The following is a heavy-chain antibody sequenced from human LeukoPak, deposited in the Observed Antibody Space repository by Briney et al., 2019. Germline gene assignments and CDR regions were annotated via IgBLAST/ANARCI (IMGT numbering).Heavy chain of an antibody. D-gene: IGHD6-13*01. CDR3: ARTGIAAAGIDY. J-gene: IGHJ4*02. V-gene: IGHV3-21*01. CDR1: GFTFSTYS. CDR2: IGSSGSYI. Sequence: GGSLRLSCAASGFTFSTYSMNWVRQAPGKGLEWVSSIGSSGSYIYYADSLKGRFTISRDNAKNSLYLQMNSLRAEDTAVYYCARTGIAAAGIDYWGQGTLVTVSS.